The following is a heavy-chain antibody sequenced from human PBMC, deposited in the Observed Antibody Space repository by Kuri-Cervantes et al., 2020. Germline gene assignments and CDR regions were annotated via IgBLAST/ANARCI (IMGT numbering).Heavy chain of an antibody. D-gene: IGHD6-19*01. CDR2: INTNTGNP. CDR3: ARVRAVAGVTAWAYYFDY. Sequence: ASVKVSCKASGGTFSSYAISWVRQAPGQGLEWMGWINTNTGNPTYAQGFTGRFVFSLDTSVSTAYLQISSLKAEDTAVYYCARVRAVAGVTAWAYYFDYWGQGTLVTVSS. V-gene: IGHV7-4-1*02. CDR1: GGTFSSYA. J-gene: IGHJ4*02.